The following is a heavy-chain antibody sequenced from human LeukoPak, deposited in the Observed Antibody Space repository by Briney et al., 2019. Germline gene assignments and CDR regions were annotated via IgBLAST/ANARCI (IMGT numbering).Heavy chain of an antibody. CDR1: GFTFSSYG. D-gene: IGHD6-13*01. V-gene: IGHV3-30*18. CDR2: ISYDGSNK. Sequence: GRSLRLSCAASGFTFSSYGMHWVRQAPGKGLEWVAVISYDGSNKYYADSVKGRFTISRDNSKNTLYLQMNSLRAEDTAVYYCAKEGQQLVGYYFDYWGQGTLVTVPS. J-gene: IGHJ4*02. CDR3: AKEGQQLVGYYFDY.